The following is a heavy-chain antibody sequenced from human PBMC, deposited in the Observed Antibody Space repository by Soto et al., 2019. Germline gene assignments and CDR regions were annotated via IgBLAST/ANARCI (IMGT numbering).Heavy chain of an antibody. CDR1: GGSISSGDYY. J-gene: IGHJ6*02. D-gene: IGHD6-6*01. CDR2: IYYSGST. V-gene: IGHV4-30-4*01. CDR3: ARDALIAARRYYDDYGMDV. Sequence: SETLSLTCTVSGGSISSGDYYWSWIRQPPGKGLEWIGYIYYSGSTYYNPSLKSRVTISVDTSKNQFSLKLSSVTAADTAVYHCARDALIAARRYYDDYGMDVWGQGTTVTVSS.